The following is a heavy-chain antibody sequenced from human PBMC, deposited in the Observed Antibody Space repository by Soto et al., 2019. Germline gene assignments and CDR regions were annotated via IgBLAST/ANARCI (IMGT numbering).Heavy chain of an antibody. D-gene: IGHD2-15*01. Sequence: PSETLSLTCTVSGGSISSSSYYWGWIRQPPGKGLEWIGSIYYSGNTYYTPSLKSRVTISVDTSKNQFSLKLSSVTAADTAVYYCASTGWWYFDYWGQGTLVTGSS. CDR1: GGSISSSSYY. CDR2: IYYSGNT. CDR3: ASTGWWYFDY. V-gene: IGHV4-39*01. J-gene: IGHJ4*02.